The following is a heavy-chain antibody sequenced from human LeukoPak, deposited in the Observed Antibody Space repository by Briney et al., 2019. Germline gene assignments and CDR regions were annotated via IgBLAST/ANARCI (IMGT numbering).Heavy chain of an antibody. D-gene: IGHD6-19*01. J-gene: IGHJ5*02. CDR3: ARDPYTSGYYASFDP. Sequence: SETLSLTCTVSGGSIGSSYWHWIRQAPGKGLEWIGYIYYTGSTTYNPSLKSRITMSVDTSKNRFSLKTWSVTAADTAVYYCARDPYTSGYYASFDPWGQGTLVAVSS. V-gene: IGHV4-59*01. CDR1: GGSIGSSY. CDR2: IYYTGST.